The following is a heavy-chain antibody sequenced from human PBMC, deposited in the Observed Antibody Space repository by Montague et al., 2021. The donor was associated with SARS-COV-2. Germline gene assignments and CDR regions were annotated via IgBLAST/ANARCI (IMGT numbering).Heavy chain of an antibody. CDR3: ARPRPGGPNNWFDT. CDR1: DGPFSSTSFY. J-gene: IGHJ5*02. CDR2: FYYNGIT. D-gene: IGHD6-6*01. Sequence: SETLSLTCSVSDGPFSSTSFYWGWIRQSPGKGLEWVANFYYNGITYYNPSLKSRVTLSVDPSTNQFFLKLTSVTAADTAVYYCARPRPGGPNNWFDTWGQGILVTVSS. V-gene: IGHV4-39*01.